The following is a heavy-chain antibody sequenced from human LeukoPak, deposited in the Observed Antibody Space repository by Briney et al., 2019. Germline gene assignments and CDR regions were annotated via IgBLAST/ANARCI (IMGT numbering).Heavy chain of an antibody. J-gene: IGHJ4*02. Sequence: LRASVKVSCKASGHTFTTYYVHLVRQAPGQGLEWMGGIIPIFGTANYAQKFQGRVTITADESTSTAYMELSSLRSEDTAVYYCARSITIFGVVIDWGQGTLVTVSS. CDR2: IIPIFGTA. V-gene: IGHV1-69*13. D-gene: IGHD3-3*01. CDR3: ARSITIFGVVID. CDR1: GHTFTTYY.